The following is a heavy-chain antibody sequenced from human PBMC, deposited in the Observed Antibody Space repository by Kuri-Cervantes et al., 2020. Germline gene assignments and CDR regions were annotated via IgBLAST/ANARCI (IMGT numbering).Heavy chain of an antibody. Sequence: GESLRLSCAASGFTFSSYSMNWVRQAPGKGLEWVALIRFDGSTKYYEDSVEGRFTISRDNSKNTLYLQMNSLTVDDTAIYYCARHMGSSGYDSDYWGQGTLVTVSS. CDR2: IRFDGSTK. J-gene: IGHJ4*02. CDR3: ARHMGSSGYDSDY. V-gene: IGHV3-30*03. CDR1: GFTFSSYS. D-gene: IGHD5-12*01.